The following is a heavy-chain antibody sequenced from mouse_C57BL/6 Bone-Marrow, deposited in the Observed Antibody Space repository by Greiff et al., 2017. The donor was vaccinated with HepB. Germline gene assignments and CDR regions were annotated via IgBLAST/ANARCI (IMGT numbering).Heavy chain of an antibody. CDR2: IYPRSGNT. CDR1: GYTFTSYG. J-gene: IGHJ2*01. Sequence: QVQLKESGAELARPGASVKLSCKASGYTFTSYGISWVKQRTGQGLEWIGEIYPRSGNTYYNEKFKGKATLTADKSSSTAYMELRSLTSEDSAVYFCARSGVYGNYVLYYFDYWGQGTTLTVSS. CDR3: ARSGVYGNYVLYYFDY. V-gene: IGHV1-81*01. D-gene: IGHD2-1*01.